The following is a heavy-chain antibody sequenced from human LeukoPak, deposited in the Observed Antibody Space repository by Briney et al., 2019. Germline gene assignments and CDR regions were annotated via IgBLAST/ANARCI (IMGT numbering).Heavy chain of an antibody. CDR3: ARDVNGGSYYGHLYYFDY. V-gene: IGHV3-21*01. D-gene: IGHD1-26*01. J-gene: IGHJ4*02. CDR2: IISVSSYK. Sequence: PGGSLRLSCKASGFTFSNYAMNWVRQAPGKGLEWVSSIISVSSYKYYADSVKGRFTISRDNAKNSLYLQMNSLRAEDTAVYYCARDVNGGSYYGHLYYFDYWGQGTLVTVSS. CDR1: GFTFSNYA.